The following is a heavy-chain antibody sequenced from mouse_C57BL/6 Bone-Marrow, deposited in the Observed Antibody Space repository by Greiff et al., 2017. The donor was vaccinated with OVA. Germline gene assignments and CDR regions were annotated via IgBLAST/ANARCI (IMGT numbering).Heavy chain of an antibody. CDR1: GYTFTSYW. J-gene: IGHJ3*01. CDR2: IDPNSGGT. V-gene: IGHV1-72*01. Sequence: QVQLQQPGAELVKPGASVKLSCKASGYTFTSYWMHWVKQRPGRGLEWIGRIDPNSGGTKYNEKFKSKATLTVDKPSSAAYMQLSSLTSEDSAVYYCASYYYGSSSFAYWGQGTLVTVSA. D-gene: IGHD1-1*01. CDR3: ASYYYGSSSFAY.